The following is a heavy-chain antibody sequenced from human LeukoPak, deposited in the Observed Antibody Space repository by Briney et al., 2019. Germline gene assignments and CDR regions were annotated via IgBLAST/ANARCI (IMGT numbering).Heavy chain of an antibody. CDR1: GGSISSYY. CDR3: ARGDILTGYPCDY. CDR2: IYYSGST. V-gene: IGHV4-59*01. D-gene: IGHD3-9*01. Sequence: SETLSLTWTVSGGSISSYYWSWIRQPPGKGLEWIGYIYYSGSTNYNPSLKSRVTISVDTSNNQFSLKLSSVTAADTAVYYCARGDILTGYPCDYWGQGTLVTVSS. J-gene: IGHJ4*02.